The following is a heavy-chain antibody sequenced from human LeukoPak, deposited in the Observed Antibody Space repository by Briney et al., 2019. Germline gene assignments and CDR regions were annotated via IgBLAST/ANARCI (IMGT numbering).Heavy chain of an antibody. D-gene: IGHD3-22*01. CDR1: GVSFSGYY. Sequence: SETLSLTCAVYGVSFSGYYWSWIRQPPGKGLEWIGEINHSGRTNYIPSLKSRVTISVDTSKNQFSLKLSSVTAADTAVYYCARARDSSGYDQLDAFDIWGQGTMVTVSS. CDR2: INHSGRT. CDR3: ARARDSSGYDQLDAFDI. V-gene: IGHV4-34*01. J-gene: IGHJ3*02.